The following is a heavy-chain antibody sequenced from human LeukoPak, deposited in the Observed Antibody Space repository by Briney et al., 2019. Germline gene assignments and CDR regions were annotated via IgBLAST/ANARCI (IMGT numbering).Heavy chain of an antibody. D-gene: IGHD2-8*01. CDR3: ARDTVNGPFVISLDL. CDR2: INSGGSTK. CDR1: GFSFNSSE. V-gene: IGHV3-48*03. J-gene: IGHJ5*02. Sequence: GGSLRLSCAASGFSFNSSEMNWVRQAPGKGPEWVSHINSGGSTKYYADSVRGRFTMSRDNAKNLLYLQMNSLRDEDTALYYCARDTVNGPFVISLDLWGQGALVTVSS.